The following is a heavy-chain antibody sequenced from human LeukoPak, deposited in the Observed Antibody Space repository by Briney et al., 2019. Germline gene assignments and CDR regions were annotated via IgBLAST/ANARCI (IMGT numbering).Heavy chain of an antibody. D-gene: IGHD6-13*01. CDR2: ISRGGSTT. V-gene: IGHV3-11*01. Sequence: GGSLRLSCAASGFTFSDSYMSWIRQAPGKGLEWVSYISRGGSTTYYADSVKGRFTISRDNAKNSLYLQMDSLRAEDTAVYYCVRGVSISSSWYNDLWGQGTMVTVSS. CDR3: VRGVSISSSWYNDL. J-gene: IGHJ3*01. CDR1: GFTFSDSY.